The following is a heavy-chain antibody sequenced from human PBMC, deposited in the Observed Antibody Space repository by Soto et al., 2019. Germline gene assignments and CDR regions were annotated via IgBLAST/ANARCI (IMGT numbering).Heavy chain of an antibody. CDR1: GGFVSSGNYY. Sequence: QVQLRESGPGLVKPSETLSLTCTVSGGFVSSGNYYWSWIRQPPGKELEWIGYVYYSGSTNYNPSLKSRVTISLDTSKNQFSLTLNSVTAADTAVYYCARLPRARNADPRRPLGYFDLWGRGTLVTVSS. J-gene: IGHJ2*01. CDR2: VYYSGST. CDR3: ARLPRARNADPRRPLGYFDL. D-gene: IGHD1-26*01. V-gene: IGHV4-61*01.